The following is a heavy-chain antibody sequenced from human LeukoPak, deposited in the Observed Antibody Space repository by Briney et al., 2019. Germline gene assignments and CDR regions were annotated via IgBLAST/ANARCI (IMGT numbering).Heavy chain of an antibody. D-gene: IGHD3-9*01. CDR3: ATHGYSELRYFDWSTNE. J-gene: IGHJ4*02. CDR2: ISGSGGST. CDR1: GFTFSSYA. V-gene: IGHV3-23*01. Sequence: GGSLRLSCAASGFTFSSYAMSWVRQAPGKGLEWVSAISGSGGSTYYADSVKGRFTISRDNAKNSLYLQMNSLRAEDTAVYYCATHGYSELRYFDWSTNEWGQGTLVTVSS.